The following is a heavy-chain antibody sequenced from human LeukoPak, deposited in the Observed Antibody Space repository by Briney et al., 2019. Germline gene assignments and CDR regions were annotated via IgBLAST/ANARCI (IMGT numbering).Heavy chain of an antibody. V-gene: IGHV3-30*04. D-gene: IGHD2-21*01. J-gene: IGHJ4*02. CDR1: EFTFNSYA. CDR2: MSYDGSNE. CDR3: AKDYGLLWPDY. Sequence: GGSLRLSCAASEFTFNSYAMHWVRQPPGKGLEWVAVMSYDGSNEYYADSVKGRFTISRDNSKNTLYLQMNSLRAEDTAVYYCAKDYGLLWPDYWGQGTLVTVSS.